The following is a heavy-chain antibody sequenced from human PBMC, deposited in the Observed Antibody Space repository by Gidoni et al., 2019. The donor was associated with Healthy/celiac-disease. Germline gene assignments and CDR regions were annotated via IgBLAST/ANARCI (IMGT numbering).Heavy chain of an antibody. V-gene: IGHV4-34*01. J-gene: IGHJ4*02. CDR1: GGSFSGYY. CDR2: INHSGST. Sequence: QVQLQQWGAGLLKPSETLSLTCAVYGGSFSGYYWSWIRQPPGKGLEWIGEINHSGSTNYNPSLKSRVTISVDTSKNQFSLKLSSVTAADTAVYYCARGGILTGYYNLSYFDYWGQGTLVTVSS. CDR3: ARGGILTGYYNLSYFDY. D-gene: IGHD3-9*01.